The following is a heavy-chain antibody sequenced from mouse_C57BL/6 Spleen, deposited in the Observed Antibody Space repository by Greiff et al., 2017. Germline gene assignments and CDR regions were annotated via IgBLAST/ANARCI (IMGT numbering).Heavy chain of an antibody. D-gene: IGHD2-4*01. CDR1: GYSITSGYY. V-gene: IGHV3-6*01. J-gene: IGHJ2*01. CDR3: AREGDYDEGYYFDY. CDR2: ISYDGSN. Sequence: VQLKESGPGLVKPSQSLSLTCSVTGYSITSGYYWNWIRQFPGNKLEWMGYISYDGSNNYNPSLKNRSSITRDTSKNQFFLKLNSVTTEDTATYYCAREGDYDEGYYFDYWGQGTTLTVSS.